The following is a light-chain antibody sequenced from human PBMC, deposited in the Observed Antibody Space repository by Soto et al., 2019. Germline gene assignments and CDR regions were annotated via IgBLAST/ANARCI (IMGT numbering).Light chain of an antibody. CDR2: AAS. CDR1: QSMSNY. Sequence: DIQVTQSPSSLSASVGDRVTITCRASQSMSNYLNWFQQKPMKAPKLLIYAASSLQGGVSSRFSGSGSGTDFTLTITTLQPEDFATYYCQQSYSTPRTFGQGTKLEIK. V-gene: IGKV1-39*01. CDR3: QQSYSTPRT. J-gene: IGKJ2*01.